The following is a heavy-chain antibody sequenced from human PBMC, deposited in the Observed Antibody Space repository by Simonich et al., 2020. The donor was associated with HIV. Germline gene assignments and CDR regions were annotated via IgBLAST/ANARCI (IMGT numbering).Heavy chain of an antibody. CDR1: GGSFGGYY. V-gene: IGHV4-34*01. CDR3: ARRHPTTVTTPYFDY. Sequence: QVQLQQWGAGLLKPSETLSLTCAVYGGSFGGYYWSWIRQPPGKGLEGIGEITHSGSTNYNPSLKSRVTISVDTSKNQFSLKLSSVTAADTAVYYCARRHPTTVTTPYFDYWGQGTLVTVSS. D-gene: IGHD4-17*01. J-gene: IGHJ4*02. CDR2: ITHSGST.